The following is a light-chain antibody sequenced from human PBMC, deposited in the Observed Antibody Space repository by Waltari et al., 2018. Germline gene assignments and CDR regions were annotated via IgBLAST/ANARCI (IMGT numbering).Light chain of an antibody. CDR3: QQYYSFST. Sequence: DIQMTQSPSTLSASVGDRVTITCRASQSNSRWLAWYQQKPGKAPKFLIYEASILESGVPSRFSGSGSGTEFTLTISSLQPDDFATYYCQQYYSFSTFGQGTKVEIK. J-gene: IGKJ1*01. V-gene: IGKV1-5*03. CDR1: QSNSRW. CDR2: EAS.